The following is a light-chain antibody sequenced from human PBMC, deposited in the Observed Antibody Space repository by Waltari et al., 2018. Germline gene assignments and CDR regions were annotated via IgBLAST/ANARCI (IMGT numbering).Light chain of an antibody. Sequence: SVTCSGDKLGDKYTCWYQQKPGQSPVLVIYQDSKRPSGIPERFSGSNSGNTATLTISGTQAIDEADYYCQAWDSTSHVFGTGTKVTLL. J-gene: IGLJ1*01. CDR1: KLGDKY. CDR2: QDS. CDR3: QAWDSTSHV. V-gene: IGLV3-1*01.